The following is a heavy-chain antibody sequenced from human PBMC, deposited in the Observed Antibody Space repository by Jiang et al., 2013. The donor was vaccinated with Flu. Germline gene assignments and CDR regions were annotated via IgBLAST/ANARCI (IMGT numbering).Heavy chain of an antibody. D-gene: IGHD2-21*02. CDR2: ISGGGNDI. J-gene: IGHJ4*02. V-gene: IGHV3-11*01. Sequence: SGGGVVKPGGSLKISCVASGFSFSHFYMSWIRQAPGKGPEWLSYISGGGNDIHYADSVRGRFIVSRDNAANSLFLEMNNLRAEDDTAVYYCAKDIEAPGDFYYFGNWGQGTLVTVS. CDR3: AKDIEAPGDFYYFGN. CDR1: GFSFSHFY.